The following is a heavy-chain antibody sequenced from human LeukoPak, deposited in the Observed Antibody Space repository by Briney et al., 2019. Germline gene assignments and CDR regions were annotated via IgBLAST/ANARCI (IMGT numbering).Heavy chain of an antibody. D-gene: IGHD6-13*01. Sequence: SETLSLTCAVSGGSISSYYWSWIRQPPGKGLEWIGNFYYSGSTNYNPSLKSRVTISVDTSKSQSSPKVSSVTAADTAVYYCARGSSSSFNFDLWGRGTLVTASS. CDR1: GGSISSYY. CDR2: FYYSGST. V-gene: IGHV4-59*01. CDR3: ARGSSSSFNFDL. J-gene: IGHJ2*01.